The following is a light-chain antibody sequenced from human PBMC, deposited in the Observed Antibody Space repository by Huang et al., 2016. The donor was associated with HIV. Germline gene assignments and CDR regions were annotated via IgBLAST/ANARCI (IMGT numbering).Light chain of an antibody. V-gene: IGKV3-20*01. CDR1: QSVNDNY. Sequence: EIVLTQSPGTLSLSPGERATLSCRASQSVNDNYLAWYQQTPGHAPRLLIYGASSRATGIPDRFSGSVSGTDFTLTIRRREPEDFAVYYCQQYGGSPITFGQGTRLEIK. CDR2: GAS. CDR3: QQYGGSPIT. J-gene: IGKJ5*01.